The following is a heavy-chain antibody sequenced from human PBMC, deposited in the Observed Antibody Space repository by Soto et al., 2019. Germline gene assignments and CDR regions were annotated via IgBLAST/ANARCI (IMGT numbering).Heavy chain of an antibody. D-gene: IGHD6-13*01. Sequence: SETLSLTCAVSGGSISSGGYSWSWIRQPPGKGLEWIGYIYHSGSTYYNPSLKSRVTISVDRSKNQFSLKLSSVTAADTAVYYCARDSANRSSWYRLLTGATRYNWFDPWGQGTLVTVSS. V-gene: IGHV4-30-2*01. J-gene: IGHJ5*02. CDR1: GGSISSGGYS. CDR3: ARDSANRSSWYRLLTGATRYNWFDP. CDR2: IYHSGST.